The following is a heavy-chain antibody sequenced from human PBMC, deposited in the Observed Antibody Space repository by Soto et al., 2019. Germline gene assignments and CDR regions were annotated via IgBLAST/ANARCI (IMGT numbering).Heavy chain of an antibody. CDR1: GGSFSGHY. CDR3: SSYRGALYFEA. CDR2: VYHRGT. Sequence: PSETLSLTCTVYGGSFSGHYWSWIRQAPGKGLEWIGGVYHRGTTYNPSLGGRVSMSVDTSKSQFSLKLTSVTVADTAVYYCSSYRGALYFEAWGPGILVRVS. J-gene: IGHJ4*02. V-gene: IGHV4-34*01. D-gene: IGHD3-16*01.